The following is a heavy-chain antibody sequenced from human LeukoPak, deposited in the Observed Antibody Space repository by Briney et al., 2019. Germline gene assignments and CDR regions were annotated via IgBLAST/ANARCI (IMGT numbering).Heavy chain of an antibody. CDR3: VRWGVEAGMDF. V-gene: IGHV3-30*03. CDR2: MSHDGSNK. D-gene: IGHD6-19*01. J-gene: IGHJ4*02. Sequence: GRSLRLSCAASGFTVSWYGMHWVRQAPGKGLEWVAVMSHDGSNKYYADSLKGRFTISRDNSKNTLYLQMNSLGAEETAVYYCVRWGVEAGMDFWGQGTLVTVSS. CDR1: GFTVSWYG.